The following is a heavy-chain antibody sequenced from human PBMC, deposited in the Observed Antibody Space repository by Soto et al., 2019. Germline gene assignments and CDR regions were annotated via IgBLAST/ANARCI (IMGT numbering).Heavy chain of an antibody. Sequence: SETLSLTCSVSGASVTSGDYYWNWIRQTPGTGLEWLGYMHDSGTTSYNPSLKSRVTISRDTSKNQFPLKLTSVSAADTAVYFCARGGLYDLWSGLFDWGQGIRVTVSS. J-gene: IGHJ4*02. CDR1: GASVTSGDYY. V-gene: IGHV4-30-4*01. CDR2: MHDSGTT. CDR3: ARGGLYDLWSGLFD. D-gene: IGHD3-3*01.